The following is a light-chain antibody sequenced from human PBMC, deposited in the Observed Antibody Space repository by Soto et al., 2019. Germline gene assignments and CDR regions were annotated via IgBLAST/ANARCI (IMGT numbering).Light chain of an antibody. CDR1: QSVGTK. CDR3: QQYGSSRT. J-gene: IGKJ1*01. CDR2: GAS. Sequence: EIVLTQSPGTLSLAPGERATLSCRASQSVGTKLAWYQQKPGQAPRLLIYGASSRATGIPDRFSGSGSGTDFTLTISRLEPEDFAVYYCQQYGSSRTFGQGTKVDIK. V-gene: IGKV3-20*01.